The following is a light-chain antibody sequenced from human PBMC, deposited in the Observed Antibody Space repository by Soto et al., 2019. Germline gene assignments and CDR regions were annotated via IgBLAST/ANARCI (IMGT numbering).Light chain of an antibody. V-gene: IGKV1-39*01. CDR1: QSISSY. CDR2: AAS. CDR3: QQYNSWPPIT. Sequence: DIQMTQSPSTLSASVGDRVTITCRASQSISSYLNWYQQKPGKAPKLLIYAASSLQSGVPSRFSGSGSGTDFTLTISSLQAEDFVVYYCQQYNSWPPITFGQGTRLEI. J-gene: IGKJ5*01.